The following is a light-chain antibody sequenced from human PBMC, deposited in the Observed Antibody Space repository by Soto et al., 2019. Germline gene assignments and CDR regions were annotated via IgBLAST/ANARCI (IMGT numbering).Light chain of an antibody. CDR3: QQLNSYLT. J-gene: IGKJ4*01. V-gene: IGKV1-9*01. CDR2: AAY. CDR1: QGISSY. Sequence: EIQRNQSPSSLSASVGDRVTITSRASQGISSYLAWYQQKPGKAPXLLIYAAYTLQSGVPSRFSGSGSGTDFSLTISSLQPEDFATYYCQQLNSYLTFGGGTKVDIK.